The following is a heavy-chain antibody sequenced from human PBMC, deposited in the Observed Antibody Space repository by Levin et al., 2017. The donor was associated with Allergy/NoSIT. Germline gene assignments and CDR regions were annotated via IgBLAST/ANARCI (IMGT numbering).Heavy chain of an antibody. V-gene: IGHV3-15*01. CDR2: IKSKTDGGTT. J-gene: IGHJ3*02. Sequence: GESLKISCAASGFTFSNAWMSWVRQAPGKGLEWVGRIKSKTDGGTTDYAAPVKGRFTISRDDSKNTLYLQMNSLKTEDTAVYYCTTVRYSYDAFDIWGQGTMVTVSS. CDR1: GFTFSNAW. D-gene: IGHD5-18*01. CDR3: TTVRYSYDAFDI.